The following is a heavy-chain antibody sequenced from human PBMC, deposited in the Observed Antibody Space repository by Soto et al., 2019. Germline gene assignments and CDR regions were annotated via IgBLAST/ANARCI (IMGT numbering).Heavy chain of an antibody. CDR1: GFTFSSYE. CDR2: ISSSGSTI. J-gene: IGHJ4*02. V-gene: IGHV3-48*03. CDR3: AREAKGPSYYYDSSGYYYFDY. Sequence: GSLRLSCAASGFTFSSYEMNWVRQAPGKGLEWVSYISSSGSTIYYADSVKGRFTISRDNAKNSLYLQMNSLRAEDTAVYYCAREAKGPSYYYDSSGYYYFDYWGQGTLVTVSS. D-gene: IGHD3-22*01.